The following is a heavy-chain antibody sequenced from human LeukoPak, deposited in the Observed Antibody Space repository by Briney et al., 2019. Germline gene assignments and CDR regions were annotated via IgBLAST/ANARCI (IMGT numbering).Heavy chain of an antibody. CDR2: MEYDGSIK. J-gene: IGHJ3*02. D-gene: IGHD3-10*01. CDR1: GFTFNSYA. V-gene: IGHV3-30*12. Sequence: PGGSLRLSCAASGFTFNSYAMHWVRQAPGKGLEWVGFMEYDGSIKYYADSVKGRFTISRDNAKSSLYLQMNSLRAEDTAVYYCAREVLLWFGEIPPAFDIWGQGTMVTVSS. CDR3: AREVLLWFGEIPPAFDI.